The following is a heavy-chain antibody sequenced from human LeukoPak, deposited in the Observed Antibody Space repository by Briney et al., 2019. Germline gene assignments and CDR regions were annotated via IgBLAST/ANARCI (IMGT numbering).Heavy chain of an antibody. J-gene: IGHJ4*02. CDR3: ARDGGYYHETSGYYLAF. CDR2: INPNSGGT. CDR1: GYTFIDYY. D-gene: IGHD3-22*01. V-gene: IGHV1-2*06. Sequence: ASVKVSCGTSGYTFIDYYIHWVRQAPGQGLEWMGRINPNSGGTNQEQKFQGRVTMTSDTSISTIYMELSSLRSDDTAVYYCARDGGYYHETSGYYLAFWGQGTLVTVSS.